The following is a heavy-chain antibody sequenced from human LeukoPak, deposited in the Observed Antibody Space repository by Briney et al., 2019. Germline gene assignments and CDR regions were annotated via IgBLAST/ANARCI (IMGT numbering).Heavy chain of an antibody. CDR1: GFSFSGHW. D-gene: IGHD5-12*01. V-gene: IGHV3-30*03. CDR2: ISYDGSNK. Sequence: GGSLRLSCTASGFSFSGHWMNWARQAPGKGLEWVAVISYDGSNKYYADSVKGRFTISRDNSKNTLYLQMNSLRAEDTAVYYCARERRGSRFDPWGQGTLVTVSS. J-gene: IGHJ5*02. CDR3: ARERRGSRFDP.